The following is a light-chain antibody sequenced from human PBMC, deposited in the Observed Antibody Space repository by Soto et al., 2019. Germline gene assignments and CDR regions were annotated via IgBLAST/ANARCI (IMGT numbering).Light chain of an antibody. CDR2: EGN. Sequence: QSALTQPPSASGSPGQSVTISCTGTSSDVGSYKHVSWYQQHPGKAPKLMIYEGNKRPSGVSNRFSGSKSGNTASLTISGLQAEDEADYYCCSYAGSSTLVVFGTGTKLTVL. CDR1: SSDVGSYKH. J-gene: IGLJ2*01. V-gene: IGLV2-23*01. CDR3: CSYAGSSTLVV.